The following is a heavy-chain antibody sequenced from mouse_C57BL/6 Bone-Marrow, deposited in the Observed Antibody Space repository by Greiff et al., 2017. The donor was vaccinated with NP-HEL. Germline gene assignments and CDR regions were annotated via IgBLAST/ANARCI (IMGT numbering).Heavy chain of an antibody. Sequence: QLKQSGAELAKPGASVKLSCKASGYSFTSYWMYWVKQRPGQGLEWIGYINPSSGYTQYNQKFKDKATLTADKSSSPADMQLSSLTYEDSAVYYCARQLRLRWVDYWGQGTTLTVSS. CDR2: INPSSGYT. CDR1: GYSFTSYW. CDR3: ARQLRLRWVDY. D-gene: IGHD3-2*02. V-gene: IGHV1-7*01. J-gene: IGHJ2*01.